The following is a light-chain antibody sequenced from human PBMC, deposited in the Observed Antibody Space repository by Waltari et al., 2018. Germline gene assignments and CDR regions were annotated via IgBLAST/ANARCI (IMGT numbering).Light chain of an antibody. V-gene: IGKV3-11*01. Sequence: DIVLTQSPATLSLSPGERATLPCRASQNVINYLAWYQQKPGQAPRLLIYEASYRATGTPPRFSGSGSGTDFTLTISSLEPEDFAVYYCQQRSDWPLYTFGQGTKLEF. CDR1: QNVINY. CDR3: QQRSDWPLYT. CDR2: EAS. J-gene: IGKJ2*01.